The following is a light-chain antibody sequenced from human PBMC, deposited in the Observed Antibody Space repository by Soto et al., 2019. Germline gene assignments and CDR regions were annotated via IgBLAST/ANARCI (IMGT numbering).Light chain of an antibody. CDR3: CSYAGSSTLVI. J-gene: IGLJ2*01. Sequence: QSALTQPASVSGSPGPSITISCTGTSSDIGPYRLVSWYQHYPGKAPKLMIYEGSKRPSGVSNRFSGSKSGNTASLTISGLQAEDEAVYYCCSYAGSSTLVIFGGGTKLTVL. V-gene: IGLV2-23*01. CDR1: SSDIGPYRL. CDR2: EGS.